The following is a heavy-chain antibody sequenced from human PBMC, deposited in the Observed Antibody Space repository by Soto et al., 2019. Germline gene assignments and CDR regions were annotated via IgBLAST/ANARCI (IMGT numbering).Heavy chain of an antibody. D-gene: IGHD6-19*01. V-gene: IGHV3-74*01. CDR1: GFPFSISW. CDR2: ITSDGSQT. CDR3: AVAVAGPTAIGY. J-gene: IGHJ4*02. Sequence: PGGSLRLSCAASGFPFSISWMHWVRQVPGKGLEWVSRITSDGSQTVYADSVKGRFTISRDNAKNTLYLQMNSLRAEDTAVYYCAVAVAGPTAIGYWGQGTLVTVSS.